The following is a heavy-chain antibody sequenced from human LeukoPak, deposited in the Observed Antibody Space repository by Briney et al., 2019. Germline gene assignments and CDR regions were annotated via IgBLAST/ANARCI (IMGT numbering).Heavy chain of an antibody. CDR1: GGTFSSYA. J-gene: IGHJ4*02. D-gene: IGHD5-12*01. CDR3: ARDRGLSGYDLDY. V-gene: IGHV1-69*13. CDR2: IIPIFGTA. Sequence: SVKVSCKASGGTFSSYAISWERQAPGQGLEWMGGIIPIFGTANYAQKFQGRVTITADESTSTAYMELSSLRSEDTAVYYCARDRGLSGYDLDYWGQGTLVTVSS.